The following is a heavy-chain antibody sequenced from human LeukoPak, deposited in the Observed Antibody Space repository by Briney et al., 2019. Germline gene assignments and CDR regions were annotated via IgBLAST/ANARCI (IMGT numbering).Heavy chain of an antibody. CDR1: EGTFTSYA. J-gene: IGHJ4*02. CDR2: IIPIFGTA. D-gene: IGHD2-15*01. V-gene: IGHV1-69*13. CDR3: ARDGSGGSCYDY. Sequence: ASVKVSCKASEGTFTSYAISWVRQAPGQGLEGRGGIIPIFGTANYAQKFQGRVTITADESTSTAYMELSSLRSEDTAVYCCARDGSGGSCYDYWGQGTLVTVSS.